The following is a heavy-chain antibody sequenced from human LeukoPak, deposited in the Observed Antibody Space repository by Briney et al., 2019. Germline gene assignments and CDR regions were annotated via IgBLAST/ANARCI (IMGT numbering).Heavy chain of an antibody. Sequence: PGGSLRLSCAASGFTVSNNYMTWVRQAPGKGLEWVSVIYSDGSTYYADSVKGRFTISRDNSKNTLYLQMNSLRAEDTAVYYCARNNYYGNYQHNVDYRAQGTLVTISS. J-gene: IGHJ4*02. CDR1: GFTVSNNY. V-gene: IGHV3-66*01. D-gene: IGHD4-11*01. CDR2: IYSDGST. CDR3: ARNNYYGNYQHNVDY.